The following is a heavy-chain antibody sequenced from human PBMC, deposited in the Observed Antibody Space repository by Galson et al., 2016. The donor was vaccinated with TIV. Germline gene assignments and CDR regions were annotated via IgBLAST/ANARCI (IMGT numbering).Heavy chain of an antibody. CDR1: GYNFIDYD. CDR2: INPSVGGT. Sequence: SVKVSCKASGYNFIDYDMNWVRQAPGQGLEWMGIINPSVGGTSYAQKFQGRVTMTRGTSTNTVSVELSSLTYEDTAVYYCARTQSCGGDCYYFDSWGQGALVTVSS. D-gene: IGHD2-21*02. CDR3: ARTQSCGGDCYYFDS. J-gene: IGHJ4*02. V-gene: IGHV1-46*01.